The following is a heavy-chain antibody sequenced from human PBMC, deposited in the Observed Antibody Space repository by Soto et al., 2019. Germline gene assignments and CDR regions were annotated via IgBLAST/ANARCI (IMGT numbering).Heavy chain of an antibody. J-gene: IGHJ6*01. CDR2: IIPIFGTA. V-gene: IGHV1-69*06. D-gene: IGHD5-18*01. CDR1: GGPFSSYA. Sequence: GASVKVSCKASGGPFSSYAISWVRQAPGQGLEWMGGIIPIFGTANYAQQFQGRVTITADKXXSTAYMELSSLRSEDTAVYYCARGLAAVDTAMGTATQVRNYYYYGMDVWGQGTTVTVSS. CDR3: ARGLAAVDTAMGTATQVRNYYYYGMDV.